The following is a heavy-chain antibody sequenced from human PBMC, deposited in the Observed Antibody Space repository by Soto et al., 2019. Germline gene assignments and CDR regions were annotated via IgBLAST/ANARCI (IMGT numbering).Heavy chain of an antibody. CDR3: VRQGIDYLHGLVEV. V-gene: IGHV4-59*08. CDR2: VYYTGDT. CDR1: SGPSRSHN. Sequence: QVQVQQSGPGLVKPSETLSLTCTVSSGPSRSHNWGWIRQPPGRGLEWIGYVYYTGDTSYNPSLKSGITISADTSTNHIALTLRSVTAADTAVYYCVRQGIDYLHGLVEVWGQGTTVSVSS. D-gene: IGHD5-12*01. J-gene: IGHJ6*01.